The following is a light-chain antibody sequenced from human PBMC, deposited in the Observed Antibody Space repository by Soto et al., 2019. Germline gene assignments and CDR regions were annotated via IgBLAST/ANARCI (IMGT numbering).Light chain of an antibody. Sequence: SYERTQPRSVSVALGQTARITCGGNNIGSKNVHWYQQKPGQAPLLVIYRGTNRPSGIPERFSGSTSGNAATLTISRAQAGDEVDYYCQVWDSSTVVFGGGTKVTVL. CDR3: QVWDSSTVV. CDR2: RGT. V-gene: IGLV3-9*01. CDR1: NIGSKN. J-gene: IGLJ3*02.